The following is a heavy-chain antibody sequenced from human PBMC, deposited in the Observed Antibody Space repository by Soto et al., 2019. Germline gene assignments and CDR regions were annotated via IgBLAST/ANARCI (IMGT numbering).Heavy chain of an antibody. CDR3: TTRFPMKLLRVDY. Sequence: EVQLVESGGGLVKPGGSLRLSCAASGFTFSNAWMSWVRQAPGKGLEWVGRIKSKTDGGTTDYAAPVKGRFTISRDDSKNTLYLQMNSLKTEYTAVYYCTTRFPMKLLRVDYWGQGTLVTVSS. CDR1: GFTFSNAW. D-gene: IGHD2-15*01. J-gene: IGHJ4*02. V-gene: IGHV3-15*01. CDR2: IKSKTDGGTT.